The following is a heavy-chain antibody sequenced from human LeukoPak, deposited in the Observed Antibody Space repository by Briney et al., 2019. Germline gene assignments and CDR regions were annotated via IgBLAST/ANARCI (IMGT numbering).Heavy chain of an antibody. V-gene: IGHV3-15*01. D-gene: IGHD3-22*01. Sequence: GGSLRLSCAASGFTFSNAWMGWVRQAPGKGLEWVGRIKSKTDGGTTDYAAPVKGRFTISRDDSKNTLYLQMNSLKTEDTAVYYCTTADSSGYYYVGDAFDIWGQGTMVTVSS. CDR3: TTADSSGYYYVGDAFDI. J-gene: IGHJ3*02. CDR2: IKSKTDGGTT. CDR1: GFTFSNAW.